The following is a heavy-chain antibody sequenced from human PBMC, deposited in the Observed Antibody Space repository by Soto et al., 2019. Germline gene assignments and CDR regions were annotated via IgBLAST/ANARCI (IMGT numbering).Heavy chain of an antibody. CDR3: ARVDSSSPNYYYYAMDV. J-gene: IGHJ6*02. D-gene: IGHD6-6*01. CDR2: TSYDGSNK. Sequence: QVQLVESGGGVVQPGRSLRLSCAASGFTFSSYAMHWVRQAPGKGLEWVAITSYDGSNKYYADSVKGRFTISRDNSKNTLYVQINSLRAEDTAVYYCARVDSSSPNYYYYAMDVWGQGTTVTVSS. CDR1: GFTFSSYA. V-gene: IGHV3-30-3*01.